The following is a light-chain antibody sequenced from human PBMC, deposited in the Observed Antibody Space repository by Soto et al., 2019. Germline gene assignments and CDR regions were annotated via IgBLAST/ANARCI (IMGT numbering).Light chain of an antibody. Sequence: QSVLTQPPSASGSPGQSVTISCTGTSSDVGGYNFVSWYQQYPGKAPKLMIYEVDKRPSGVPDRFSGSKSGNTASLTISGLQAADEADYYCSLYTSENTYVFGTGTKVTVL. V-gene: IGLV2-8*01. J-gene: IGLJ1*01. CDR1: SSDVGGYNF. CDR3: SLYTSENTYV. CDR2: EVD.